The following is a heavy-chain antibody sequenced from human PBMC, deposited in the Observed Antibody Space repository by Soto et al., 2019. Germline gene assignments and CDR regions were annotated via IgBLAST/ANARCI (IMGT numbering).Heavy chain of an antibody. J-gene: IGHJ3*02. V-gene: IGHV4-38-2*01. CDR3: ARGKGRGSGSYNRDDAFDT. Sequence: SETLSLTCAVSGYSISSGYYWGWIRQPPGKGLEWIGSIYHSGSAYYNPSLKSRVTISVDTSKNQFSLKLSSVTAADTAVYYCARGKGRGSGSYNRDDAFDTWGQGTMVTVSS. CDR1: GYSISSGYY. CDR2: IYHSGSA. D-gene: IGHD1-26*01.